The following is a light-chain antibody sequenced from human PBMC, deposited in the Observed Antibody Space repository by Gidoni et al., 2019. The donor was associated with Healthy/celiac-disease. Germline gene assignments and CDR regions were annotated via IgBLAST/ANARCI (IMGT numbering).Light chain of an antibody. CDR1: QSVLYSSNNKNY. CDR2: WAS. Sequence: DIVMTPSPDSLAVSLGARATINCKSSQSVLYSSNNKNYLAWYQQKPGQPPKLLIYWASTRESGVPDRFSGSGSGTDFTLTISSLQAEDVAVYYCQQYYSTPLTFGQGTKVEIK. J-gene: IGKJ1*01. CDR3: QQYYSTPLT. V-gene: IGKV4-1*01.